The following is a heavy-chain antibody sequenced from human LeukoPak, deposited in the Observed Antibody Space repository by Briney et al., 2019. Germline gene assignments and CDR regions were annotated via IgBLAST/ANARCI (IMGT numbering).Heavy chain of an antibody. J-gene: IGHJ4*02. Sequence: SETLSLTCTVSGGSISSYYWSWIRQPPGKGVEGVGYIYYSGSTNYNPSLKSRVTISVDTSKNQFSLKLSSVTAADTAVYYCARHPSYYDRIDYWGQGTLVTVSS. CDR2: IYYSGST. CDR1: GGSISSYY. D-gene: IGHD3-22*01. V-gene: IGHV4-59*08. CDR3: ARHPSYYDRIDY.